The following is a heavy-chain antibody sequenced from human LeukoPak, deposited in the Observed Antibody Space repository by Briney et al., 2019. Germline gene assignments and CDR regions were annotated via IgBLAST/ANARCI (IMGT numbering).Heavy chain of an antibody. CDR2: IYGGSTT. CDR3: ARARPIDH. V-gene: IGHV3-53*01. J-gene: IGHJ4*02. D-gene: IGHD6-25*01. Sequence: GGSLRLSCAASGFTVSSNSMSWVRQAPGKGLEWVSIIYGGSTTYYADSVKGRFTISRDNSKNTLYLQMNSLRAEDTAFYYCARARPIDHWGQGTLVTVSS. CDR1: GFTVSSNS.